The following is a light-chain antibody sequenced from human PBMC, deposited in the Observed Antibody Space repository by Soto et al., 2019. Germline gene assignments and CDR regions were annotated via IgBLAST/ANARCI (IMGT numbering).Light chain of an antibody. CDR1: QSVNRN. CDR3: QHRNSWPLT. J-gene: IGKJ4*01. CDR2: DAS. Sequence: EVVLTQSPATLSLSPGETATLSCRASQSVNRNLAWYQQKPGQAPRLLIYDASNGATGIPARFSGSGSGTDFTLTISSLEPEDFAVYYCQHRNSWPLTFGGGTKVEIK. V-gene: IGKV3-11*01.